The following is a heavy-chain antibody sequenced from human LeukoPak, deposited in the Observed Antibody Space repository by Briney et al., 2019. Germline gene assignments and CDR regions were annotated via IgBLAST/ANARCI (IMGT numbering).Heavy chain of an antibody. CDR1: GFTFSTYA. V-gene: IGHV3-30*04. CDR3: ARVDGIEVAGSDDY. D-gene: IGHD6-19*01. J-gene: IGHJ4*02. CDR2: ISYDGGKK. Sequence: GGSLRLSCTTSGFTFSTYALHWVRQAPGLGLEWAALISYDGGKKYYADSVKGRFTISRDNSKNTLYLQMNSLRAEDTAVYYCARVDGIEVAGSDDYWGQGTLVTVSS.